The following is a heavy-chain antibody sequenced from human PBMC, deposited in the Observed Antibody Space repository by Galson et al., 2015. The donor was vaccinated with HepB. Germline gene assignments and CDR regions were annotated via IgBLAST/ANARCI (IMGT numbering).Heavy chain of an antibody. CDR3: ARIFDYYGMDA. CDR2: VDWDDDK. Sequence: PALVKPTQTLTLTCTFSGFSLATSGMSMTWVRQPPGKALEWLALVDWDDDKLYNTSLKTRLTISRDTSRNQVVLTVTNVAPVDTGTYYCARIFDYYGMDAWGQGTTVVVSS. J-gene: IGHJ6*02. V-gene: IGHV2-70*19. CDR1: GFSLATSGMS.